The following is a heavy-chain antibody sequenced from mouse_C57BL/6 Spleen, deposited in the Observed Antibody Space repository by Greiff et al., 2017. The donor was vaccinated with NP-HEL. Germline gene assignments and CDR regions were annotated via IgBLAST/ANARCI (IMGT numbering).Heavy chain of an antibody. J-gene: IGHJ4*01. D-gene: IGHD4-1*01. CDR2: INPNNGGT. CDR3: ARKLGLYYYAMDY. V-gene: IGHV1-18*01. Sequence: SGPELVKPGASVKIPCKASGYTFTDYNMDWVKQSHGKSLEWIGDINPNNGGTIYNQKFKGKATLTVDKSSSTAYMELRSLTSEDTAVYYCARKLGLYYYAMDYWGQGTSVTVSS. CDR1: GYTFTDYN.